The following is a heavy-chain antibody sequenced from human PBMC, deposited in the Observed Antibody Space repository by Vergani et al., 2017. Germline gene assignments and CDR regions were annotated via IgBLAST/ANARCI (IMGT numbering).Heavy chain of an antibody. J-gene: IGHJ6*03. CDR1: GGPFSGFY. CDR2: SNHSGST. Sequence: QVQLQQRGAGLLKPSETLSSTFAVYGGPFSGFYWSWSPQPPGKGLERIGESNHSGSTNYNPSLKSRVTVSVDTSKDQFSLKLCTVTAADTAVYYCARRARAKRRSYYMDVWGKGTTVTVSS. V-gene: IGHV4-34*01. D-gene: IGHD6-6*01. CDR3: ARRARAKRRSYYMDV.